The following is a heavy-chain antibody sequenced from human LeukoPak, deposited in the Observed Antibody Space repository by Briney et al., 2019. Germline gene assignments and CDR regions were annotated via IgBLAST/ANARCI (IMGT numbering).Heavy chain of an antibody. D-gene: IGHD4-23*01. CDR2: ISWNSGSI. Sequence: GRSLRLSCAASGFTFDDYAMHWVRQAPGKGLEWVSGISWNSGSIGYADSVKGRFTISRDNAKNSLYLQMNSLRAEDTALYYCAKDKLRWLDAFDIWGQGTMVTVSS. CDR3: AKDKLRWLDAFDI. V-gene: IGHV3-9*01. CDR1: GFTFDDYA. J-gene: IGHJ3*02.